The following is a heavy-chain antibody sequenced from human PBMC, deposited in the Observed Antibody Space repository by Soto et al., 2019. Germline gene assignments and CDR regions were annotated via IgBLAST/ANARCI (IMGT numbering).Heavy chain of an antibody. V-gene: IGHV4-31*03. J-gene: IGHJ4*02. Sequence: QVQLQESGPGLVKPSQTLSLTCTVSGASISSGTYYWTWIRQHPGKVLEWIGYIYYSGSAYYNPTLKGRLTMPVDTSKNQFSLKLSSVTAADTAVYFCASDRHGDEMHYWGQGTLVTVSS. CDR2: IYYSGSA. D-gene: IGHD4-17*01. CDR3: ASDRHGDEMHY. CDR1: GASISSGTYY.